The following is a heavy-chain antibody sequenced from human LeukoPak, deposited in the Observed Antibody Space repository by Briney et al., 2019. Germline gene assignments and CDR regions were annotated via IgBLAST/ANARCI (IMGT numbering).Heavy chain of an antibody. CDR1: GFTFSSYG. D-gene: IGHD6-19*01. CDR3: AKVHGIAVAGTGVDY. V-gene: IGHV3-30*18. CDR2: ISYDGSNK. Sequence: PGGSLRLSCAASGFTFSSYGMHWVRQAPGKGLEWVAVISYDGSNKYYADSVKGRFTISRDDSKNTLYLQMNSLRAEDTAVYYCAKVHGIAVAGTGVDYWGQGTLVTVSS. J-gene: IGHJ4*02.